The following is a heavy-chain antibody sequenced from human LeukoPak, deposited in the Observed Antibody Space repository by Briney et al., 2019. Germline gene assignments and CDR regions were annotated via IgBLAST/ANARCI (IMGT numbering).Heavy chain of an antibody. V-gene: IGHV3-30-3*01. CDR3: ARDYSSGYYRTFDY. Sequence: GGSLRLSCAASGFTFSSYAMHWVRQAPGKGLEWVAVISYDGSNKYYADSVKGRFTIPRDNSKNTLYLQVNSLRAEDTAVYYCARDYSSGYYRTFDYWGQGTLVTVSS. J-gene: IGHJ4*02. D-gene: IGHD3-22*01. CDR2: ISYDGSNK. CDR1: GFTFSSYA.